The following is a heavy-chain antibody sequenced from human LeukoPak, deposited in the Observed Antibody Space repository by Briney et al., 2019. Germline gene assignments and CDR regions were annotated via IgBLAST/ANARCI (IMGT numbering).Heavy chain of an antibody. CDR3: ARQRYNYGVFDF. CDR2: IDPSDSYT. CDR1: GYRFTIYC. Sequence: GESVKISCKGSGYRFTIYCISWVRQMPGKGLEWMGTIDPSDSYTNYSPSFQGHVTISADKSITTAYLQWSSLKASDTAMYYCARQRYNYGVFDFWGQGILVTVSS. J-gene: IGHJ4*02. D-gene: IGHD5-24*01. V-gene: IGHV5-10-1*01.